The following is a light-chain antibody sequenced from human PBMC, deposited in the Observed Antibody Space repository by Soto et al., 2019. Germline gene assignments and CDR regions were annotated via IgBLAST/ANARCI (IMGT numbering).Light chain of an antibody. CDR3: QQYPHWPSGT. CDR1: QSVGSD. Sequence: VSAGGGATGGCRAGQSVGSDLAWYQQKPGQAPRLVIYDIFTRATGVPARFSGSVSVTEFNVTIRRPQPADFAAYPIQQYPHWPSGTVAQGTKVDIK. V-gene: IGKV3D-15*01. J-gene: IGKJ2*01. CDR2: DIF.